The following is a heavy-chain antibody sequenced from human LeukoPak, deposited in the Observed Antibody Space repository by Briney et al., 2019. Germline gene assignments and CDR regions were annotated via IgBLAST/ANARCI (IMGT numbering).Heavy chain of an antibody. CDR1: GGSISSSSYY. CDR3: ARGYDFWSGYDY. J-gene: IGHJ4*02. CDR2: IYYSGST. Sequence: SETLSLTCTVSGGSISSSSYYWGWIGQPPGKGLEWIGSIYYSGSTNYNPSLKSRVTISVDTSKNQFSLKLSSVTAADTAVYYCARGYDFWSGYDYWGQGTLVTVSS. V-gene: IGHV4-39*07. D-gene: IGHD3-3*01.